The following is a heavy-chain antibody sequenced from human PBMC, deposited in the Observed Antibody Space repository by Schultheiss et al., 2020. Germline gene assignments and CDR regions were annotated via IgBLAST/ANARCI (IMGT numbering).Heavy chain of an antibody. CDR2: ISGSGGST. V-gene: IGHV3-23*01. D-gene: IGHD3-10*01. CDR1: GFTFSSYD. J-gene: IGHJ6*04. CDR3: AKDDEGSGSSPGYYYYYYGMDV. Sequence: GGSLRLSCTASGFTFSSYDMHWVRQATGKGLEWVSAISGSGGSTYYADSVKGRFTISRDNSKSMLYLQMDSLRAEDTAVYYCAKDDEGSGSSPGYYYYYYGMDVWGKGTTVTVSS.